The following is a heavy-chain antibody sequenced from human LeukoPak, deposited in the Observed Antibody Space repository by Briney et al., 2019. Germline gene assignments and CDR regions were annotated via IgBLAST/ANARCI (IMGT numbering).Heavy chain of an antibody. J-gene: IGHJ5*02. Sequence: GASAKVSCKASGYTFTSYGISWVRQAPGQGLEWMGWISAYNGNTNYAQKLQGRVTMTTDTSTSTAYMELRSLRSDDTAVYYCAREAGIDYYGSGSRGWFDPWGQGTLVPVSS. CDR1: GYTFTSYG. D-gene: IGHD3-10*01. V-gene: IGHV1-18*01. CDR3: AREAGIDYYGSGSRGWFDP. CDR2: ISAYNGNT.